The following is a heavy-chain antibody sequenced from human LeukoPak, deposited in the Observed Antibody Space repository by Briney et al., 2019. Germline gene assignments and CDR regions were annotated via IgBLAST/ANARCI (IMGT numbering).Heavy chain of an antibody. CDR1: GFTFSSYE. CDR2: ISSSGSTI. CDR3: ARERYYGSGRTMDV. J-gene: IGHJ6*04. V-gene: IGHV3-48*03. D-gene: IGHD3-10*01. Sequence: EGSLRLSCAASGFTFSSYEMNWVRQAPGKGLEWVSYISSSGSTIYYADSVKGRFTISRDNAKNSLYLQMNSLRAEDTAVYYCARERYYGSGRTMDVWGKGTTVTISS.